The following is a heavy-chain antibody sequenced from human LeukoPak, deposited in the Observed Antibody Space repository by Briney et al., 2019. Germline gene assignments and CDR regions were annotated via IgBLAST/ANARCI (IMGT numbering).Heavy chain of an antibody. CDR3: ARHAAVEGSSGWSPLWWFDP. CDR1: GGSIRSYY. V-gene: IGHV4-59*08. D-gene: IGHD6-19*01. CDR2: MHHSGST. J-gene: IGHJ5*02. Sequence: SETLSLPCTVSGGSIRSYYWSWIRQPPGKGLEWIGYMHHSGSTKHNPYLKSRVTISVDTSKSQFPLKLSSVTAADTAVYYCARHAAVEGSSGWSPLWWFDPWGQGTLVTVSS.